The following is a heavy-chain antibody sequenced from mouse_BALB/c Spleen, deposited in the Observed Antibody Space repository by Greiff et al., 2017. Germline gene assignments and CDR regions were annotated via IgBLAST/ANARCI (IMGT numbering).Heavy chain of an antibody. CDR3: ARSGLPAFDY. V-gene: IGHV1S127*01. D-gene: IGHD3-1*01. CDR2: IDPSDSET. Sequence: QVQLQQSGPQLVRPGASVKISYKASGYSFTSYWMHWVKQRPGQGLEWIGMIDPSDSETRLNQKFKDKATLTVDKSSSTAYMQLSSPTSEDSAVYYCARSGLPAFDYWGQGTTLTVSS. J-gene: IGHJ2*01. CDR1: GYSFTSYW.